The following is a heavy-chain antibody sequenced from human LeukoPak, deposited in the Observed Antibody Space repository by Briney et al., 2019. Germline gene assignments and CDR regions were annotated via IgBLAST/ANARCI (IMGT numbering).Heavy chain of an antibody. CDR2: ISSTGGST. CDR3: ARDRYCSSTNCYDY. D-gene: IGHD2-2*01. V-gene: IGHV3-64*01. J-gene: IGHJ4*02. CDR1: GFTFSSYG. Sequence: GGSLRLSCVASGFTFSSYGMHWLRQAPGKGLEYVSAISSTGGSTYYANSVKGRFTISRDNSKNTLYLQMDSLGAEDTAVYYCARDRYCSSTNCYDYWGQGTLVTVSS.